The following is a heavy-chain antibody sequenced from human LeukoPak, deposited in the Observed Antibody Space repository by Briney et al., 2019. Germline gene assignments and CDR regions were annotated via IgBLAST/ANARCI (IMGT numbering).Heavy chain of an antibody. J-gene: IGHJ4*02. V-gene: IGHV1-2*02. D-gene: IGHD3-22*01. CDR2: INPNSGGT. CDR3: ARDFAYDSSGYSNY. Sequence: GASVKVSCKVSGYTLTELSMHWVRQAPGQGLEWMGWINPNSGGTNYAQKFQGRVTMTRDTSISTAYMELSRLRSDDTAVYYCARDFAYDSSGYSNYWGQGTLVTVSS. CDR1: GYTLTELS.